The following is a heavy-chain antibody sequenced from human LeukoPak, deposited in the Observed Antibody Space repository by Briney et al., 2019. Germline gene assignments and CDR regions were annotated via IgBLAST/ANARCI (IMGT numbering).Heavy chain of an antibody. J-gene: IGHJ4*02. CDR2: ISSSGSTI. CDR3: ARDGKGLAYYFDY. D-gene: IGHD6-19*01. Sequence: PGGPLRLSCAASGFTFSSYEMNWVRQAPGKGLEWVSYISSSGSTIYYADSVKGRFTISRDNAKNSLYLQMNSLRAEDTAVYYCARDGKGLAYYFDYWGQGTLVTVSS. CDR1: GFTFSSYE. V-gene: IGHV3-48*03.